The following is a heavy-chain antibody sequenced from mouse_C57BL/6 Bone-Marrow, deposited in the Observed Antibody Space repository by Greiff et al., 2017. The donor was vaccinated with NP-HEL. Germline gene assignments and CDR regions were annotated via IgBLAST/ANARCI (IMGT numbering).Heavy chain of an antibody. D-gene: IGHD3-3*01. J-gene: IGHJ2*01. Sequence: QVQLQQPGAELVKPGASVKLSCKASGYTFTSYGMHWVKQRPGRGLEWIGRIDPNSGGTKYNEKFKSKATLTVDKPSSTAYMQISSLTSEDTAVYYCARRAAQGDFDCWGPGTTLTVSS. CDR3: ARRAAQGDFDC. CDR2: IDPNSGGT. CDR1: GYTFTSYG. V-gene: IGHV1-62-3*01.